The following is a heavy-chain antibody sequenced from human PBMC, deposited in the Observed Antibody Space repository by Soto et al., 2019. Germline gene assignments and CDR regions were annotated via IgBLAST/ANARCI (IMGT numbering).Heavy chain of an antibody. V-gene: IGHV3-23*01. CDR2: ISGSGGST. CDR3: AKRNRCSGGSCYSDSDY. D-gene: IGHD2-15*01. Sequence: EVQLLESGGGLVQPGGSLRLSCAASGFTFSSYAMSWVRQAPGKGLEWVSAISGSGGSTYYADSVKGRFTISRDNSKNTLYLQMNSLRAEDTAVYYCAKRNRCSGGSCYSDSDYWGQGTLVTVSS. CDR1: GFTFSSYA. J-gene: IGHJ4*02.